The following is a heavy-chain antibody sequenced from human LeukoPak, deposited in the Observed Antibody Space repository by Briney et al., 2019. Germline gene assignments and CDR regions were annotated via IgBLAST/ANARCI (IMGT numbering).Heavy chain of an antibody. CDR2: IYHSGST. CDR1: GGSISSGGYS. D-gene: IGHD5-12*01. CDR3: ARDPQLRLVDY. V-gene: IGHV4-30-2*01. Sequence: SETLSLTCAVSGGSISSGGYSWSWIRQPPGKGLEWIGYIYHSGSTYYNPSLKSRVTISVDRSKNQFSLKLSSVTAADTAVYYCARDPQLRLVDYWGQGTLVTVSS. J-gene: IGHJ4*02.